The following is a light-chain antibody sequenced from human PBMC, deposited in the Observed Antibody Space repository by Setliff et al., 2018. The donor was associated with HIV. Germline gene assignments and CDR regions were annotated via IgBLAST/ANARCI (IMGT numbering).Light chain of an antibody. CDR2: EVS. CDR3: SSYSSSTSFYV. CDR1: SSDVGAYNY. V-gene: IGLV2-8*01. Sequence: QSALTQPPSASGSPGQSVTISCTGSSSDVGAYNYVSWYQQYPGKAPKLMIFEVSKRPSGVPDRFSGSKSGNTASLTVSGLQAEDEADYYCSSYSSSTSFYVFGTGTKVTVL. J-gene: IGLJ1*01.